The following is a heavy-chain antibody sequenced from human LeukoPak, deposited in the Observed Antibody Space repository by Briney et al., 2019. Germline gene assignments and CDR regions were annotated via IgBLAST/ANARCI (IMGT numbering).Heavy chain of an antibody. D-gene: IGHD4-17*01. J-gene: IGHJ5*02. Sequence: PGGSLRLSCAASGFTFSSAWMSWVRQAPGKGLEWVGRIKNNGDGGTTDYAAPVRGGFAISRDDSKNSLYLQMNSLKTEDTAVYYCTWDYAGSWGQGTLVTVSS. V-gene: IGHV3-15*01. CDR1: GFTFSSAW. CDR2: IKNNGDGGTT. CDR3: TWDYAGS.